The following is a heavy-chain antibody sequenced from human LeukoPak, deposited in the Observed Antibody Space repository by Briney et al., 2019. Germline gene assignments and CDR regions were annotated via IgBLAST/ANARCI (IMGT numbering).Heavy chain of an antibody. CDR3: ARGRGIAARRELAFDI. V-gene: IGHV1-2*02. CDR1: GYTFTGYY. J-gene: IGHJ3*02. CDR2: INPNSGGT. Sequence: GASVKVSCKASGYTFTGYYMHWVRQAPGEGLEWMGWINPNSGGTNYAQKFQGRVTMTRDTSISTAYMELSRLRSDDTAVYYCARGRGIAARRELAFDIWGQGTMVTVSS. D-gene: IGHD6-6*01.